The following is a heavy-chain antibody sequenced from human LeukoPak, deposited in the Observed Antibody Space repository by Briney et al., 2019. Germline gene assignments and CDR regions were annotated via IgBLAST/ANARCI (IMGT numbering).Heavy chain of an antibody. CDR3: ARDSAAGSYYYYTDV. D-gene: IGHD6-13*01. V-gene: IGHV4-39*07. Sequence: SETLSLTCTVSGGSISSNSYYWGWIRQPPGKGLEWIGSIYYGGSTYYNPSLKSRVTISVDTSKNQFSLKLSSVTAADTAVYYCARDSAAGSYYYYTDVWGKGTTVTISS. CDR2: IYYGGST. CDR1: GGSISSNSYY. J-gene: IGHJ6*03.